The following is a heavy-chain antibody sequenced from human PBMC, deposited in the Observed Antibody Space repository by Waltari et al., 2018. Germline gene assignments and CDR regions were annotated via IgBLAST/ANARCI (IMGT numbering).Heavy chain of an antibody. CDR3: ARGSSWYHY. V-gene: IGHV4-59*01. J-gene: IGHJ4*02. D-gene: IGHD6-13*01. Sequence: QVQLQASGPGLVKPSETLSLTCTVSGGSISSSYWSWIRQPPGKGLKWIGYIYYSGSTNYNPSLKSRVTISVDTSKNQFSLKLSSVTAADTAVYYCARGSSWYHYWGQGTLVTVSS. CDR2: IYYSGST. CDR1: GGSISSSY.